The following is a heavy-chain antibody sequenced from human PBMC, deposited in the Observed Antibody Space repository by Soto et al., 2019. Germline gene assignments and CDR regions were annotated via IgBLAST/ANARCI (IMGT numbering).Heavy chain of an antibody. D-gene: IGHD3-3*01. Sequence: GSLRLSCAASGFTFSSYEMNWVRQAPGKGLEWVSYISSSGSTIYYADSVKGRFTISRDNAKNSLYLQMNSLRAEDTAVYYCARDGGNYDFLYWGQGTLVTVSS. V-gene: IGHV3-48*03. CDR1: GFTFSSYE. CDR3: ARDGGNYDFLY. J-gene: IGHJ4*02. CDR2: ISSSGSTI.